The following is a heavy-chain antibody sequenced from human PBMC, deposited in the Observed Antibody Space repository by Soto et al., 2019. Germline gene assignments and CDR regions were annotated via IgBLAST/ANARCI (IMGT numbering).Heavy chain of an antibody. Sequence: SETLSLTCTVSGGSISSSSYYWGWIRQPPGKGLEWIGSIYYSGSTYYNPSLKRRVTISVDTSKNQFSLKLSSVTAADTAVYYCARTLRYFDWFPQTPKKNDYWGQGTLVTVSS. D-gene: IGHD3-9*01. V-gene: IGHV4-39*01. J-gene: IGHJ4*02. CDR2: IYYSGST. CDR3: ARTLRYFDWFPQTPKKNDY. CDR1: GGSISSSSYY.